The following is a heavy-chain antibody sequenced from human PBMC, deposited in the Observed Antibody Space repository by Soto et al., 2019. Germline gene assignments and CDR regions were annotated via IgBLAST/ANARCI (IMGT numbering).Heavy chain of an antibody. Sequence: HPGGSLRLSCTASGFTFGDYAMSWFRQAPGKGLEWVGFIRSKAYGGTTEYAASVKGRFTISRDDSKSIAYLQMNSLKTEDTAVYYCTTSSGWYELGIWGQGTMVTVSS. V-gene: IGHV3-49*03. CDR2: IRSKAYGGTT. CDR1: GFTFGDYA. J-gene: IGHJ3*02. CDR3: TTSSGWYELGI. D-gene: IGHD6-19*01.